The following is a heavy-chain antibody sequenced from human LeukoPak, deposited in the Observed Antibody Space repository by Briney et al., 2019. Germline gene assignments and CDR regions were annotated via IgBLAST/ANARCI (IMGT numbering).Heavy chain of an antibody. V-gene: IGHV4-4*07. Sequence: SETLSLTCTVSGGSISSYYWSWIRQPAGKGLEWIGRIYTSGSTNYNPSLKSRVTISVDTSKNQFSLKLSSVTAADTAVYYCARDDYVWGSYRYDAFDIWGQGTMVTVSS. D-gene: IGHD3-16*02. CDR3: ARDDYVWGSYRYDAFDI. CDR1: GGSISSYY. J-gene: IGHJ3*02. CDR2: IYTSGST.